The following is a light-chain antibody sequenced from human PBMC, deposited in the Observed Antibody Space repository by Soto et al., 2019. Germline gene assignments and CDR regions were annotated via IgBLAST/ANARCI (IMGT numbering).Light chain of an antibody. V-gene: IGKV1-39*01. J-gene: IGKJ1*01. Sequence: IHITQSPSSLSASVGDRVTITCRASQSISSYLNWYQQKPGKAPKLLINAASSLERGVPSRFSGGGSGTDFTLNISSLQPDDFATYYCQQNYRATPWTFGQGTKVDI. CDR2: AAS. CDR1: QSISSY. CDR3: QQNYRATPWT.